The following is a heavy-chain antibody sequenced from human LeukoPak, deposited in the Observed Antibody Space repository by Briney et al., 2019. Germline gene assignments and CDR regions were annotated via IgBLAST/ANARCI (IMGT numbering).Heavy chain of an antibody. J-gene: IGHJ4*02. CDR3: ARRAARPERYFDY. D-gene: IGHD6-6*01. CDR1: GGSISSSSYY. CDR2: IYYSGST. V-gene: IGHV4-39*01. Sequence: PSETLSLTCTVSGGSISSSSYYWGWIRQPPGKGLEWIGSIYYSGSTYYNPSLKSRVTISVDTSKNQFSRKLSSVTAADTAVYYCARRAARPERYFDYWGQGTLVTVSS.